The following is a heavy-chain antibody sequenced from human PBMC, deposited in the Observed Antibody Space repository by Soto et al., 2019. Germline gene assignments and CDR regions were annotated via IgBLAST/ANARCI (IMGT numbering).Heavy chain of an antibody. CDR3: ASGITIFGVVISYGMDV. CDR2: IYSGGST. D-gene: IGHD3-3*01. J-gene: IGHJ6*02. V-gene: IGHV3-53*01. Sequence: GGSLRLSCAASGLTVSSNYMSWVRQAPGKGLEWVSVIYSGGSTYYADSVKGRFTISRDNSKNTLYLQMNSLRAEDTAVYYCASGITIFGVVISYGMDVWGQGTTVTV. CDR1: GLTVSSNY.